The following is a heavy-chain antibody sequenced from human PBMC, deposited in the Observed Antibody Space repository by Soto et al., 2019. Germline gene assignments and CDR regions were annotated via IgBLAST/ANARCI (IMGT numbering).Heavy chain of an antibody. Sequence: LKISCKGSGYSFTSYWISWVRQMPGKGLEWMGRIDPSDSYTNYSPSFQGHVTISADKSISTAYLQWSSLKASDTAMYYCARHQLTYDILTGYYGMDVWGQGTTVTVSS. CDR3: ARHQLTYDILTGYYGMDV. J-gene: IGHJ6*02. CDR1: GYSFTSYW. V-gene: IGHV5-10-1*01. D-gene: IGHD3-9*01. CDR2: IDPSDSYT.